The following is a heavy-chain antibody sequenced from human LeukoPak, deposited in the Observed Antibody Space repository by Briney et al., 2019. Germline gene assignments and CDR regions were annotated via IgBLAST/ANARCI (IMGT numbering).Heavy chain of an antibody. Sequence: PSETLSLTCTVSGGSISSSSYYWGWIRQPPGKGLEWIGSINYSGSTYYNPSLKSRVTIFVDTSKNQFSLKLRSVTAADTAVYYCARTLGSYYIFDIWGQGTMVTVSS. J-gene: IGHJ3*02. CDR3: ARTLGSYYIFDI. CDR2: INYSGST. CDR1: GGSISSSSYY. V-gene: IGHV4-39*01. D-gene: IGHD1-26*01.